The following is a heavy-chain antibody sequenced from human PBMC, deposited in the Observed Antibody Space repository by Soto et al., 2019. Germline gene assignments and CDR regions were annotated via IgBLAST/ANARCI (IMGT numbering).Heavy chain of an antibody. CDR1: GFTFSGHW. D-gene: IGHD6-13*01. V-gene: IGHV3-74*01. Sequence: EVQLVESGGGLVQPGGSLRLSCAASGFTFSGHWMHWVRQSPGKGLVWVSRISTDGSSASYADSVKGRFTISRDKAKNTLYVQMNSLTAEDTAEYYCTREYTSSRYFDHWGQGTLVTVSS. CDR2: ISTDGSSA. J-gene: IGHJ4*02. CDR3: TREYTSSRYFDH.